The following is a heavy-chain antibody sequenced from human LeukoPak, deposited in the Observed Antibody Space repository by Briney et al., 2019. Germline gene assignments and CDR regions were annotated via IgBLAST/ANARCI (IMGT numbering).Heavy chain of an antibody. CDR3: AKDTPLCYFDY. V-gene: IGHV3-30*02. Sequence: GGSLRLSCAASGFTFSSYGMHWIRQSPGKGLEWVAFIRNDGSIIYNADSVKGRFTISRDNSKNTLYLQMNSLRADDTAVYYCAKDTPLCYFDYWGQGTLVTVSS. D-gene: IGHD3-16*01. CDR1: GFTFSSYG. J-gene: IGHJ4*02. CDR2: IRNDGSII.